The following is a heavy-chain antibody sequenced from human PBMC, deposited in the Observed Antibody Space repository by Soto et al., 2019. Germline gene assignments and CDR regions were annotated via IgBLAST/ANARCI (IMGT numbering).Heavy chain of an antibody. D-gene: IGHD2-21*02. CDR1: GGSISYEYYH. Sequence: QVQLQQSGPGLVKPSQTLSLTCTVSGGSISYEYYHWTWIRQSPGKGLEWIGYIHYSGSIIYNPAFKRRVIISVDTSKNQFSLQLSSVTAADAAVYFCAREDDGGDRDYYGLDVWGQGTTVTVSS. V-gene: IGHV4-30-4*08. CDR3: AREDDGGDRDYYGLDV. CDR2: IHYSGSI. J-gene: IGHJ6*02.